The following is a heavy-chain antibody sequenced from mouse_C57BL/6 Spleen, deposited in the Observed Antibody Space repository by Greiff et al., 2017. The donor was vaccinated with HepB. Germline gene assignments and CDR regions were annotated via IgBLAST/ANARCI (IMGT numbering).Heavy chain of an antibody. Sequence: VQLQQSGPELVKPGASVKISCKASGYSFTGYYMNWVKQSPEKSLEWIGEINPSTGGTTYNQKFKAKATLTVDKSSSTSYMQLKSLTSEDSAVYYCARCGDYDAMDYWGQGTSVTVSS. V-gene: IGHV1-42*01. CDR3: ARCGDYDAMDY. CDR2: INPSTGGT. J-gene: IGHJ4*01. CDR1: GYSFTGYY.